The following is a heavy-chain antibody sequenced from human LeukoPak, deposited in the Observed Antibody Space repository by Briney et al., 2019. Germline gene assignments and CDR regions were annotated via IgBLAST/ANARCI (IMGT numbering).Heavy chain of an antibody. D-gene: IGHD1/OR15-1a*01. CDR2: ISSTGRST. CDR3: ARGVTTAHDSFDI. CDR1: GFSFSNYE. V-gene: IGHV3-48*03. Sequence: GASLRLSCAASGFSFSNYEMNWVRQAPGKGLEWVSYISSTGRSTYYPDSVKGRSTISRDNAENSLYLEMNSLRAEDTAFYYCARGVTTAHDSFDIWGQGTMVTVSS. J-gene: IGHJ3*02.